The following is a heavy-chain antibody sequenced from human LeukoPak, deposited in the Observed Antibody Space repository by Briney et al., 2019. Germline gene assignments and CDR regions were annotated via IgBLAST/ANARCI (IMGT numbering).Heavy chain of an antibody. J-gene: IGHJ6*04. D-gene: IGHD3-10*02. CDR3: AELGITMIGGV. V-gene: IGHV3-48*03. CDR1: GFTFSSYA. CDR2: ISSSGSTI. Sequence: GGSLRLSCAASGFTFSSYAMSWVRQSPGKGLEWVSYISSSGSTIYYADSVKGRFTISRDNAKNSLYLQMNSLRAEDTAVYYCAELGITMIGGVWGKGTTVTISS.